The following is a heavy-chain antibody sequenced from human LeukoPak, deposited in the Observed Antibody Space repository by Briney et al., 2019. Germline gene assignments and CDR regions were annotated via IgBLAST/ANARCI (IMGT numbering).Heavy chain of an antibody. CDR2: ISSSDST. V-gene: IGHV3-48*01. CDR1: GFTFSAYA. J-gene: IGHJ6*03. CDR3: ARVRITMVRGVTPPDSYYYMDV. Sequence: GGSLRLYCAASGFTFSAYAMNWVRQAPGKGLEWVSYISSSDSTDYADSVKGRFTISRDNAKNSLYLQMNSLKAEDTAVYYCARVRITMVRGVTPPDSYYYMDVWGKGTTVTVSS. D-gene: IGHD3-10*01.